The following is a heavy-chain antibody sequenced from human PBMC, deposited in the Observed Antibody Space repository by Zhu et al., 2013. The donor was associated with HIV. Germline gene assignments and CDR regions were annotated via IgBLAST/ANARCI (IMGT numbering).Heavy chain of an antibody. Sequence: QLVQSGAEVKKPGSSVKVSCKASGGSFHSYAVNWVRQAPGQGLEWMGEIIPIFGTANYAQKFQGRVTITADKSTSTAYMELSSLRSEDTAVYYCARGGKADEDAFDIWGQGTMVTVSS. CDR3: ARGGKADEDAFDI. V-gene: IGHV1-69*06. CDR2: IIPIFGTA. CDR1: GGSFHSYA. J-gene: IGHJ3*02. D-gene: IGHD6-13*01.